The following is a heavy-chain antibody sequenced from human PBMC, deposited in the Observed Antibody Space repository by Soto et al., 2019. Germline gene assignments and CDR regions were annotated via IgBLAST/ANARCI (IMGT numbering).Heavy chain of an antibody. D-gene: IGHD6-25*01. CDR3: ATSGSDPHFEY. V-gene: IGHV3-23*01. CDR2: ISGSGGST. Sequence: EVQLLESGGGLVQPGGSLRLSCAASGFTFSSYAMSWVREAPGKGLEWVSAISGSGGSTYYADSVKGRFTISRDNSKNTLYLQMNSLRAEDTAVYYCATSGSDPHFEYWGQGTLVTVSS. CDR1: GFTFSSYA. J-gene: IGHJ4*02.